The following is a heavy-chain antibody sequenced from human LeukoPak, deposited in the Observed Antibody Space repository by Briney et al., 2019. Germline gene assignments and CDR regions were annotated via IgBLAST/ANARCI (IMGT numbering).Heavy chain of an antibody. Sequence: PSETLSLTCTVSGGSISSGDYYWSWLRQPPGKGLEWIGYIYYSGSTFYNPSLKSRVIISVDTSKNQFSLKLSPVTAADTAVYYCARESRPTFYYDSSGYYPDYWGQGTLVTVSS. CDR3: ARESRPTFYYDSSGYYPDY. D-gene: IGHD3-22*01. CDR2: IYYSGST. CDR1: GGSISSGDYY. V-gene: IGHV4-30-4*01. J-gene: IGHJ4*02.